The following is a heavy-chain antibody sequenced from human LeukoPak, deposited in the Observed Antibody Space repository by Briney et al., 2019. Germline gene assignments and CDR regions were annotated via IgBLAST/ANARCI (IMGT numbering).Heavy chain of an antibody. CDR1: GFTFSSYA. V-gene: IGHV3-7*03. D-gene: IGHD5-12*01. Sequence: GGSLRLSCAASGFTFSSYAMHWVRQAPGKGLEWVANIKQDGSEKYYVDSVKGRFTISRDNAKNSLYLQMNSLRAEDTAVYYCARDSGYDPYFDYWGQGTLVTASS. J-gene: IGHJ4*02. CDR3: ARDSGYDPYFDY. CDR2: IKQDGSEK.